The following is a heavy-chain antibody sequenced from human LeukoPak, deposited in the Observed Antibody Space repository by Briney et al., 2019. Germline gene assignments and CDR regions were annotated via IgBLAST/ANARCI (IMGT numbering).Heavy chain of an antibody. CDR2: IYSGGST. CDR1: GFTVSSNY. J-gene: IGHJ4*02. D-gene: IGHD6-19*01. V-gene: IGHV3-53*01. Sequence: GGSLRLSCAASGFTVSSNYMSWVRQAPGKGLEWVSVIYSGGSTYYADSVKGRFTISRDSSKNTLYLQMNSLRAEDTAVYYCARDLYSSGWTDYWGQGTLVTVSS. CDR3: ARDLYSSGWTDY.